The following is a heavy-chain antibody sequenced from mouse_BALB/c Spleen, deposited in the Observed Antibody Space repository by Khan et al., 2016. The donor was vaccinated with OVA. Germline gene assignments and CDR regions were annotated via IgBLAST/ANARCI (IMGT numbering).Heavy chain of an antibody. Sequence: QVQLKQAGPGLVAPSQSLSITCTVSGFSLTGYGVNWVRQPPGKGLEWLGMIWGDGSTDYNSALKSRLSISKDNSKSQVFLKMNSLQTDDTARYYCARAYYGDCREDMDYWGHGTSVTVSS. D-gene: IGHD2-13*01. CDR2: IWGDGST. CDR3: ARAYYGDCREDMDY. CDR1: GFSLTGYG. V-gene: IGHV2-6-7*01. J-gene: IGHJ4*01.